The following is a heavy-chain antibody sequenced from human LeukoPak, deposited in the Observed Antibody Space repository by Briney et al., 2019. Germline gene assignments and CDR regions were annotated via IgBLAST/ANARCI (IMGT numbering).Heavy chain of an antibody. V-gene: IGHV1-18*01. J-gene: IGHJ3*02. Sequence: ASVKVSCKASGYTLTSYGISWVRQAPGQGLEWMGWISAYNGNTNYAQKLQGRVTMTTDTSTSTAYMELRSLRSDDTAVYYCARGANCGGDCYLTGDAFDIWGQGTMVTVSS. CDR3: ARGANCGGDCYLTGDAFDI. D-gene: IGHD2-21*02. CDR1: GYTLTSYG. CDR2: ISAYNGNT.